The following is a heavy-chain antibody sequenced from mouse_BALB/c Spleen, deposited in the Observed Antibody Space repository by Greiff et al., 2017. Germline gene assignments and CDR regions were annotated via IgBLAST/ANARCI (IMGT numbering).Heavy chain of an antibody. CDR1: GYTFTSYW. CDR2: INPSNGRT. J-gene: IGHJ4*01. CDR3: ARTVFYYAMDY. V-gene: IGHV1S81*02. Sequence: VQLQQPGAELVKPGASVKLSCKASGYTFTSYWMHWVKQRPGQGLEWIGEINPSNGRTNYNEKFKSKATLTVDKSSSTAYMQLSSLTSEDSAVYYCARTVFYYAMDYWDQGTSVTVSS.